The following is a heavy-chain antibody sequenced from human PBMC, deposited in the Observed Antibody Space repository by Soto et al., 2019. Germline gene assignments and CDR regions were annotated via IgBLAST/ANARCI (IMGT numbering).Heavy chain of an antibody. CDR3: ARDQGGHYYDSSGYPYY. J-gene: IGHJ4*02. V-gene: IGHV3-33*01. Sequence: PGGSRKLACAASGFTFSSYGIHLVRQAPGKGLEWVAVIWYDGSNKYYADSVTGRFTIFRDNSKNTLYLQMNSLRAEDTAVYYCARDQGGHYYDSSGYPYYWGQGTLVTVSS. D-gene: IGHD3-22*01. CDR1: GFTFSSYG. CDR2: IWYDGSNK.